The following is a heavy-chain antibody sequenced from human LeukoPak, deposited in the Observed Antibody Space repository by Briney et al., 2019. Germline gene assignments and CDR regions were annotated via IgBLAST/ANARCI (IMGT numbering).Heavy chain of an antibody. D-gene: IGHD3-16*01. CDR3: ARDQGLGGYFDY. Sequence: GGSLRLSCAASGFTFGSYSMNWVRQAPGKGLEWVSSISSSSYIYYADSVKGRFTISRDNAKNSLYLQMNSLRAEDTAVYYCARDQGLGGYFDYWGQGTLVTVSS. J-gene: IGHJ4*02. V-gene: IGHV3-21*01. CDR2: ISSSSYI. CDR1: GFTFGSYS.